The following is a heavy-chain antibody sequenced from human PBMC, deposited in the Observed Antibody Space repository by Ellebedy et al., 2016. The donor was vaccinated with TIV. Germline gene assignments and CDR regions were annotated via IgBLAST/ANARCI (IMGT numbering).Heavy chain of an antibody. CDR2: IIPIFGTA. V-gene: IGHV1-69*06. CDR1: GGTFSSYA. D-gene: IGHD4-23*01. J-gene: IGHJ4*02. Sequence: SVKVSCXASGGTFSSYAISWVRQAPGQRLEWMGGIIPIFGTANYAQKSQGRVTITADKSTSTAYMELSSLRSEDTAVYYCARGVYGGDNGEYYFDYWGQGTLVTVSS. CDR3: ARGVYGGDNGEYYFDY.